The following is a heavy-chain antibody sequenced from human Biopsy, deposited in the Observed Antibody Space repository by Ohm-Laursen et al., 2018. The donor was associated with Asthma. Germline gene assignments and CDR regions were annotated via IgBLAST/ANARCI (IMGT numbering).Heavy chain of an antibody. V-gene: IGHV3-53*01. D-gene: IGHD5-24*01. J-gene: IGHJ6*02. CDR3: ARIRRLGYNSLNDGMDV. CDR2: IYSGDNT. Sequence: SLRLSCSASGFSVSTKYMCWVRQPQGKGLEWVSLIYSGDNTYYADSVKGRFTISRDHSKLYLQMNNLRAEDTAVYHCARIRRLGYNSLNDGMDVWGQGTTVTVSS. CDR1: GFSVSTKY.